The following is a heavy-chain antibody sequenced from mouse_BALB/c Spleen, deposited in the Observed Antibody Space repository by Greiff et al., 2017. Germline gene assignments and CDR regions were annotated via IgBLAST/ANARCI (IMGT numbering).Heavy chain of an antibody. Sequence: EVKLMESGPELVKPGASVKISCKASGYSFTGYFMNWVMQSHGKSLEWIGRINPYNGDTFYNQKFKGKATLTVDKSSSTAHMELRSLASEYSAVYYCARWGYYDYYAMDYWGQGTSGTVSS. J-gene: IGHJ4*01. D-gene: IGHD1-1*02. CDR2: INPYNGDT. V-gene: IGHV1-20*02. CDR3: ARWGYYDYYAMDY. CDR1: GYSFTGYF.